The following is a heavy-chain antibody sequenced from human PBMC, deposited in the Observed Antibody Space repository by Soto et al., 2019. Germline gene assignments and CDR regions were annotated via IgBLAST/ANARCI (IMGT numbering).Heavy chain of an antibody. CDR2: ISYDGSNK. CDR3: AKDCRGSGSYHNYYYYYGMDV. D-gene: IGHD3-10*01. CDR1: GFTFSSYG. Sequence: PGGSLRLSCAASGFTFSSYGMHWVRQAPGKGLEWVAVISYDGSNKYYADSVKGRFTISRDNSKNTLYLQMNSLRAEDTAVYYCAKDCRGSGSYHNYYYYYGMDVWGQGTTVTVSS. V-gene: IGHV3-30*18. J-gene: IGHJ6*02.